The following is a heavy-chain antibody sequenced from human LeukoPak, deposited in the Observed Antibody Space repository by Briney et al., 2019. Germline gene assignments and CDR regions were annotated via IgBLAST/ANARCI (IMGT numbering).Heavy chain of an antibody. D-gene: IGHD3-10*01. Sequence: GGSLRLSCAASGFTFSSYSMNWVRQAPGKGLEWVSSISSSSSYIYYADSVKGRFTISRDNAKNSLYLQMNSLRAEDTAVYYCARDFAWVPSGYFDYWGQGTLVTVSS. CDR1: GFTFSSYS. V-gene: IGHV3-21*01. J-gene: IGHJ4*02. CDR2: ISSSSSYI. CDR3: ARDFAWVPSGYFDY.